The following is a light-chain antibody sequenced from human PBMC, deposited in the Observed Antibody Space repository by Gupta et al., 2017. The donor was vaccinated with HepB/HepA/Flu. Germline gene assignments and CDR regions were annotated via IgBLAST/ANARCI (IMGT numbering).Light chain of an antibody. CDR3: GQYDNNPPT. Sequence: DVQITQSPSSLSASVGDRVTITCWASQDIENDLSWYQHKPGTAPKRLLYAGTSLQSGVPSRFSGSKSETEFTLTISSLQPDDFATYYCGQYDNNPPTFGQGTKVEV. V-gene: IGKV1-17*01. CDR2: AGT. CDR1: QDIEND. J-gene: IGKJ1*01.